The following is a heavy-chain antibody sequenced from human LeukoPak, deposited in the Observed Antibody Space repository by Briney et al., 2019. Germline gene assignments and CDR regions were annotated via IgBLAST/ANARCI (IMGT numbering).Heavy chain of an antibody. CDR3: ARDARLRYFDCPRKLIPYYFDY. CDR1: GGSFSGYY. V-gene: IGHV4-34*01. CDR2: INHSGST. D-gene: IGHD3-9*01. Sequence: SETLSLTCAVYGGSFSGYYWSWIRQPPGKGLEWIGEINHSGSTNYNPSLKSRVTISVDTSKNQFSLKLSSVTAADTAVYYCARDARLRYFDCPRKLIPYYFDYWGQGTLVTVSS. J-gene: IGHJ4*02.